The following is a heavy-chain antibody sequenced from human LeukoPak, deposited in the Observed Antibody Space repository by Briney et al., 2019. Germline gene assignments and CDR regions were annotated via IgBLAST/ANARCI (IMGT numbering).Heavy chain of an antibody. Sequence: PGVSLRLSCAASGFTVSSNYMSWVREAPGKGLEWVSVIYSGGRTYYADSVKGRFTISRHNSKNTLYLQMNSLRAEDTAVYYCARATYGDYEDNWGQGTLVTVSS. CDR2: IYSGGRT. CDR3: ARATYGDYEDN. J-gene: IGHJ4*02. V-gene: IGHV3-53*04. CDR1: GFTVSSNY. D-gene: IGHD4-17*01.